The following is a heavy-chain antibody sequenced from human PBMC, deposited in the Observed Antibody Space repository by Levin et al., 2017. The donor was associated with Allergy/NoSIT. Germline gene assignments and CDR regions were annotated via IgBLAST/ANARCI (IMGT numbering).Heavy chain of an antibody. D-gene: IGHD3-3*01. J-gene: IGHJ4*02. CDR2: INPSGGST. CDR1: GYTFTNYY. CDR3: ARGTYYDFWSDSYTPNDYFDY. Sequence: RGESLKISCKASGYTFTNYYIHWVRQAPGQGPEWMGGINPSGGSTSYAQKFQGRVTMTRDTSTSTVYVELSSLRSEDTAVYYCARGTYYDFWSDSYTPNDYFDYWGQGTLVTVSS. V-gene: IGHV1-46*01.